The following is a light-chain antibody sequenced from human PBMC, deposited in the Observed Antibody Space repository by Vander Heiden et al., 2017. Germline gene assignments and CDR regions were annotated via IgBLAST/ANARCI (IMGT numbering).Light chain of an antibody. J-gene: IGKJ4*01. Sequence: DVVMPQSPDSMVVSLGGRSTINCKYSQTFLYDSHNTNSLAWYRQKPGQPPKLLISWASTREAGVPDRFSGSGSGTDFTLTISSLQAEDVAIYYCQQYYDTPLTFGGGTKVEIK. CDR1: QTFLYDSHNTNS. V-gene: IGKV4-1*01. CDR2: WAS. CDR3: QQYYDTPLT.